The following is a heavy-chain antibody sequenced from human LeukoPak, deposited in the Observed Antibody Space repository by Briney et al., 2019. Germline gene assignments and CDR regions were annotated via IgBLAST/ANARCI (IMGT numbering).Heavy chain of an antibody. CDR1: GFTFSSYW. J-gene: IGHJ4*02. D-gene: IGHD6-19*01. V-gene: IGHV3-74*01. CDR3: ARENIAVAGSDY. CDR2: INSDGSSK. Sequence: GGSLRLSCAASGFTFSSYWMHWVRQAPGKGLGWVSRINSDGSSKIYADSVKGRFTISRDNAKNTLYLQMNSLRAEDTAVYYCARENIAVAGSDYWGQGTLVTVSS.